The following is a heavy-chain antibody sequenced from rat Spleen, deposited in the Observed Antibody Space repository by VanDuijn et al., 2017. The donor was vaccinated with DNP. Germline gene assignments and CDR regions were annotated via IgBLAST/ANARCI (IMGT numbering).Heavy chain of an antibody. D-gene: IGHD1-6*01. J-gene: IGHJ2*01. Sequence: EVQLVESGGDLVQPGRSLKLSCVASGFTVNNFWMAWIRQVPGKGLEWVAAIFSSGGSTYYPNSVKGRFTISRDNAKSTLLLQMNSLRSEDTATYYCASRVMYTTDNYEAYWGQGVMVTVSS. CDR1: GFTVNNFW. CDR3: ASRVMYTTDNYEAY. V-gene: IGHV5-31*01. CDR2: IFSSGGST.